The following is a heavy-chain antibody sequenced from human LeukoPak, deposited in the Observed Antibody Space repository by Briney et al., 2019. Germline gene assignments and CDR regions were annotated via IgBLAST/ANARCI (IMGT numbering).Heavy chain of an antibody. Sequence: ASVKVSCKASGYTFIGYYMHWVRQAPGQGLEWMGWINPNSGGTNYAQKFQGWVTMTRDTSISTAYMELSRLRSDDTAVYYCARGTLAAAGYYYYYYGMDVWGQGTTVTVSS. CDR3: ARGTLAAAGYYYYYYGMDV. D-gene: IGHD6-13*01. V-gene: IGHV1-2*04. J-gene: IGHJ6*02. CDR1: GYTFIGYY. CDR2: INPNSGGT.